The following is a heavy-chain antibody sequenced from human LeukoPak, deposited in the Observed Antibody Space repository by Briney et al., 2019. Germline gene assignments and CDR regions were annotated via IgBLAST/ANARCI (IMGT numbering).Heavy chain of an antibody. V-gene: IGHV4-34*01. D-gene: IGHD1-26*01. J-gene: IGHJ4*02. CDR2: LNHSGST. CDR1: GGSFSGYY. CDR3: AREGTAAPRDKSGPISPYSGSYYGYYFDY. Sequence: PSETLSLTCAVYGGSFSGYYWSWIRQPPGKGLEWIGELNHSGSTNYNPSLKSRVTISVDTSKNQFSLKLSSVTAADTAVYYCAREGTAAPRDKSGPISPYSGSYYGYYFDYWGQGTLVTVSS.